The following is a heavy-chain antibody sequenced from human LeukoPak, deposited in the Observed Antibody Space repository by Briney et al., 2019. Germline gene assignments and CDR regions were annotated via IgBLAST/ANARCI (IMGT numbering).Heavy chain of an antibody. CDR2: ISYTGTYI. V-gene: IGHV3-21*04. CDR1: AFSLNAYN. J-gene: IGHJ4*02. CDR3: VRDRGTYRPIDY. Sequence: GGSLRLSCAASAFSLNAYNMNWVRQAPGKGLEWVSSISYTGTYIYYADSVKGRFTISRDNAQNSLYLQMNSLRAGDTAIYYCVRDRGTYRPIDYWGQGTLVTVSS. D-gene: IGHD1-26*01.